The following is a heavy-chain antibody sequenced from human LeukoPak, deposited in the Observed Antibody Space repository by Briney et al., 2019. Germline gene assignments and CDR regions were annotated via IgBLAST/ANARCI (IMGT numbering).Heavy chain of an antibody. Sequence: ASVKVSCKASGYTFTSYAMHWVRQAPGQRLEWMGWINAGNGNTKYSQKFQGRVTITRDPSASTAYMELSSLRSEDTAVYYCARILLRYCSITSCSFGFWGQGTLVTVSS. CDR3: ARILLRYCSITSCSFGF. V-gene: IGHV1-3*01. J-gene: IGHJ5*01. CDR2: INAGNGNT. D-gene: IGHD2-2*01. CDR1: GYTFTSYA.